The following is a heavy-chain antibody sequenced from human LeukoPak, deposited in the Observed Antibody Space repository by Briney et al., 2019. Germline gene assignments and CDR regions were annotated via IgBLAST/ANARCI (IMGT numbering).Heavy chain of an antibody. CDR2: ISSSSSTI. Sequence: GGSLRLSCAASGFTFSSYSMNWVRQAPGRGLEWVSYISSSSSTIYYADSVKGRFTISRDNAKNSLYLQMNSLRAEDTAVYYCATTYYDYAWGSYRYTYLDYWGQGTLVTVSS. CDR1: GFTFSSYS. V-gene: IGHV3-48*04. CDR3: ATTYYDYAWGSYRYTYLDY. D-gene: IGHD3-16*02. J-gene: IGHJ4*02.